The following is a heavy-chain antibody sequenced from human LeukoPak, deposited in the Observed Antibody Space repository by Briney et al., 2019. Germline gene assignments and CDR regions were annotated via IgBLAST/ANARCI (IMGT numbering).Heavy chain of an antibody. D-gene: IGHD3-16*01. J-gene: IGHJ4*02. Sequence: PGGSLRLSCAAPGFTLSRYSMNWVRPAPRKGLEWVSYVTGSSSTISYADSVKGRFTISRDNARNSLYLQMNSLRAEDTAVYYCATDRNWAFDYWGQGTLVTVSS. CDR3: ATDRNWAFDY. CDR2: VTGSSSTI. CDR1: GFTLSRYS. V-gene: IGHV3-48*01.